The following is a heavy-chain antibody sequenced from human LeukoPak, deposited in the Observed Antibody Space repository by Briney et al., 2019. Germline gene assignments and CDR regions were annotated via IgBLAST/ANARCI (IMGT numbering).Heavy chain of an antibody. Sequence: GGSLRLSCAPSGFTFSSYWMSWVRQAPGKGLEWVSGISASGGSTYYADSVKGRFTISRDNSKNTLYLQMNSLRAEDTAVYYCAGRLTGSYFDYWGQGTLVTVSS. CDR3: AGRLTGSYFDY. CDR2: ISASGGST. D-gene: IGHD3-9*01. CDR1: GFTFSSYW. J-gene: IGHJ4*02. V-gene: IGHV3-23*01.